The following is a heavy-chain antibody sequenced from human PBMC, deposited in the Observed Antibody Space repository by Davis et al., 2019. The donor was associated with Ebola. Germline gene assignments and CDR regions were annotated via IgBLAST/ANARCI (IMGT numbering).Heavy chain of an antibody. CDR2: IYYSGST. CDR3: AKVGPGLDY. D-gene: IGHD3-10*01. CDR1: GFTFSNAW. J-gene: IGHJ4*02. Sequence: GSLRLSCAASGFTFSNAWMSWVRQSPGKGLEWFGYIYYSGSTNYNPSLKSRVTISVDTSKTQFSLKLSSVTAADTAVYYCAKVGPGLDYWGQGTVVTVSS. V-gene: IGHV4-59*13.